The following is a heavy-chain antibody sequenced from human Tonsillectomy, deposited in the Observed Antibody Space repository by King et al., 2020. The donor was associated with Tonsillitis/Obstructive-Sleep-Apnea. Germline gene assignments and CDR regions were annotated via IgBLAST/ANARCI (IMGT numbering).Heavy chain of an antibody. Sequence: VQLVQSGAEVKKPGSSVKVSCKASGGTFSSYAISWVRQALGKGLKWWEGTFPSLVTETKPKRSRGRVRIPADESTSTAYMELSSLRSEDTAVYYCARDSQYYDFWSGYYNGNYYYYYYMDVWGKGTTVTVSS. V-gene: IGHV1-69*11. CDR2: TFPSLVT. CDR1: GGTFSSYA. D-gene: IGHD3-3*01. J-gene: IGHJ6*03. CDR3: ARDSQYYDFWSGYYNGNYYYYYYMDV.